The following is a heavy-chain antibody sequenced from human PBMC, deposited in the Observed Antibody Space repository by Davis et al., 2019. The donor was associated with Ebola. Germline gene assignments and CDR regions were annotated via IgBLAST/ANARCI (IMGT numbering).Heavy chain of an antibody. Sequence: SVKVSCKASGYTFTSYDINWVRQATGQGLEWMGGIIPIFGTANYAQKFQGRVTITADESTSTAYMELSSLRSEDTAVYYCARGSGPSSGYGVDPWGQGTLVTVSS. CDR1: GYTFTSYD. CDR3: ARGSGPSSGYGVDP. D-gene: IGHD3-22*01. CDR2: IIPIFGTA. V-gene: IGHV1-69*13. J-gene: IGHJ5*02.